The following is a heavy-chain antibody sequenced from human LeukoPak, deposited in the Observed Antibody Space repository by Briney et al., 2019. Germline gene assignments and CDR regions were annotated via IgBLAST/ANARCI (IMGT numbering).Heavy chain of an antibody. Sequence: SQALSLTCTVSGGSISNYYWRWIRQPPAKGLEWVGYISYIGSTKYNPSLKSRVTISEDTSKKQFSLKLSSVTAADTAVYYCAGSYHYYMDVWGKGTTVTVSS. CDR3: AGSYHYYMDV. CDR1: GGSISNYY. J-gene: IGHJ6*03. V-gene: IGHV4-59*01. CDR2: ISYIGST.